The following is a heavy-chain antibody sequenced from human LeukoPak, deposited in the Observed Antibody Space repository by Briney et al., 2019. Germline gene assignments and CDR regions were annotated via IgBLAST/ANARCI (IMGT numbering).Heavy chain of an antibody. CDR3: AKGIAVAELYYFDC. D-gene: IGHD6-19*01. CDR1: GFTFSNYG. Sequence: PGGALRLSCASPGFTFSNYGMHSVCEAPGKRLEWVAVVSYEVSNKYYADSVKGPFTISRDNSKTTLYLQMNRLRAQDTAVYYCAKGIAVAELYYFDCWGQGTLVTVSS. CDR2: VSYEVSNK. V-gene: IGHV3-30*18. J-gene: IGHJ4*02.